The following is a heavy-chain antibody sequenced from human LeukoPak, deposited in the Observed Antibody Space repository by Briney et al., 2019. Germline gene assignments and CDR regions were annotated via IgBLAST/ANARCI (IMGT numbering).Heavy chain of an antibody. CDR2: INYNGST. D-gene: IGHD6-19*01. CDR3: ARATDSNGWLFDY. V-gene: IGHV4-61*08. J-gene: IGHJ4*02. CDR1: GGSISSGDYY. Sequence: PSQTLSLTCTVSGGSISSGDYYWSWIRQPPGKGLEWIGYINYNGSTNYNPSLKSRVTISVDTSRNQLSLKLTSVTAADTAVYYCARATDSNGWLFDYWGQGTLVTVSS.